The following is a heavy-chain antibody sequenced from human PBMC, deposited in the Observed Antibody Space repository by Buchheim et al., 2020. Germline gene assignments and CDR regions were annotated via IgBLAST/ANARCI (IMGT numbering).Heavy chain of an antibody. CDR1: GSTFSSYG. D-gene: IGHD1-1*01. CDR2: ISYDGSNK. J-gene: IGHJ6*02. Sequence: QVQLVESGGGVVQPGRSLRLSCAASGSTFSSYGMHWVRQAPGKGLEWVAVISYDGSNKYYADSVKGRFTISRDNSKNKLYLQMNSLRAEDTAVYYCARVQGEYYYYGMDVWGQGTT. CDR3: ARVQGEYYYYGMDV. V-gene: IGHV3-30*03.